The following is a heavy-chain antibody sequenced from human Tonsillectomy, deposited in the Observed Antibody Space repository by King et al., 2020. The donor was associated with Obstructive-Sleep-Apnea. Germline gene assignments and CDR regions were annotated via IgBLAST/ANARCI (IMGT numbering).Heavy chain of an antibody. Sequence: VQLVESGGGLVKPGGSLRLSCAASGFSFRSYSMNWVRQAPGKGLEWVSSISSSSSYKYNADSVKGRFTISRDNAKNSLYLQMNSLRAEDTAVYYCARNKGWPEEQFYHYGMDVWGQGTTVTVSS. CDR2: ISSSSSYK. V-gene: IGHV3-21*01. D-gene: IGHD1/OR15-1a*01. J-gene: IGHJ6*02. CDR3: ARNKGWPEEQFYHYGMDV. CDR1: GFSFRSYS.